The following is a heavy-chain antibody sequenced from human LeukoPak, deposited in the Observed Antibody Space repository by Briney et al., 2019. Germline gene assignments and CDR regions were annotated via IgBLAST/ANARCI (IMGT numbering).Heavy chain of an antibody. CDR2: IRYDGSNK. Sequence: GGSLRLSCAASGFTFSSYGMHWVRQAPGKGLEWVAFIRYDGSNKYYADSVKGRFTISRDNSKNTLYLQMNSLRAEDTAVYYCARDFRSGSGSYYNVLVWGQGTLVTVSS. CDR1: GFTFSSYG. CDR3: ARDFRSGSGSYYNVLV. J-gene: IGHJ4*02. D-gene: IGHD3-10*01. V-gene: IGHV3-30*02.